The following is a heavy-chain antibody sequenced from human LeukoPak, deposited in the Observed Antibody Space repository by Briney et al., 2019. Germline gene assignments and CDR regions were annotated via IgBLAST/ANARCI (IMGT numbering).Heavy chain of an antibody. CDR1: GYIFTSYW. CDR3: ARLRGSGYDFGAFDY. Sequence: PGESLKISCKGSGYIFTSYWIGWVRQLPGKGVGWMGIIYPGDSDTRYSPSFQGQVTMSADKSISTAYLLWSSMKAADTAMYYCARLRGSGYDFGAFDYWGQGTLVTVSS. D-gene: IGHD5-12*01. J-gene: IGHJ4*02. CDR2: IYPGDSDT. V-gene: IGHV5-51*01.